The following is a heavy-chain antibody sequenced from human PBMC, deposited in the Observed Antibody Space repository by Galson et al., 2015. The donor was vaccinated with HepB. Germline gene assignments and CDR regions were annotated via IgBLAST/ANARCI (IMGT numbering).Heavy chain of an antibody. D-gene: IGHD2-2*01. CDR3: ATALEVVYNWFDP. V-gene: IGHV1-69-2*01. CDR2: VDPEDGET. J-gene: IGHJ5*02. Sequence: VKVSCKVSGYTFADYYMHWVQQAPGKGLEWMGLVDPEDGETIYAEKFQGRVTITADTSTDTAYMELSSLRSEDTAVYYCATALEVVYNWFDPWGQGTLVTVSS. CDR1: GYTFADYY.